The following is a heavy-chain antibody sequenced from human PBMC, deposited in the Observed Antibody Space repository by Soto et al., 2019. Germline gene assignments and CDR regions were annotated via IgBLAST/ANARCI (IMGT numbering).Heavy chain of an antibody. CDR3: AKNPFSYKPYGDYNPDY. V-gene: IGHV3-23*01. CDR2: ISGSGGST. CDR1: GFTFSSYS. D-gene: IGHD4-17*01. J-gene: IGHJ4*02. Sequence: PGGSLILSCAASGFTFSSYSMSWVRQAPGKGLEWVSAISGSGGSTYYADSVKGRFTISRDNSKNTLYLQMNSLRAEDTAVYYCAKNPFSYKPYGDYNPDYWGQGTLVTVSS.